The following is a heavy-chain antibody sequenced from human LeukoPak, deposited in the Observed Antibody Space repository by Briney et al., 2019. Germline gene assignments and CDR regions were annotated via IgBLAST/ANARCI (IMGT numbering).Heavy chain of an antibody. V-gene: IGHV4-30-4*01. Sequence: SETLSLTCTVSGGSISSGDYYWSWIRQPPGKGLEWIGYIYYSGSTYYNPSLESRVTISVDTSKNQFSLKLSSVTAADTAVYYCARRDGYNLGAFDIWGQGTMVTVSS. CDR1: GGSISSGDYY. D-gene: IGHD5-24*01. CDR2: IYYSGST. CDR3: ARRDGYNLGAFDI. J-gene: IGHJ3*02.